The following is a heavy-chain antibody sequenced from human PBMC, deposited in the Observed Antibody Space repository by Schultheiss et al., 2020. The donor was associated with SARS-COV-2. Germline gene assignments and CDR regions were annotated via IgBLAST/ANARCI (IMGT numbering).Heavy chain of an antibody. CDR1: GYSISSGYY. J-gene: IGHJ6*02. CDR3: ARTLGSYYRSPMDV. CDR2: IYYSGTT. Sequence: SETLSLTCAVSGYSISSGYYWGWIRQPPGKGLEWIGYIYYSGTTNYNPSLRSRVTTSLDTSKNQFSLKLSSVTAADTAVYYCARTLGSYYRSPMDVWGQGTTVTVSS. V-gene: IGHV4-38-2*01. D-gene: IGHD1-26*01.